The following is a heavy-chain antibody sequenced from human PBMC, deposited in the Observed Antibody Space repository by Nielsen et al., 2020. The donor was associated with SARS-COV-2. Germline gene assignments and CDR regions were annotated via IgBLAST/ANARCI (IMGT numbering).Heavy chain of an antibody. CDR3: AKGRLEWELLAPFDY. V-gene: IGHV3-30*18. CDR2: ISDDGTNK. CDR1: GFTFSTYA. J-gene: IGHJ4*02. D-gene: IGHD1-26*01. Sequence: GESLKISCAASGFTFSTYAMHWVRQAPGKGLEWVAVISDDGTNKYYTDSVKGRFTISRDNSKNTLFLQMNSLRAEDTAVYYCAKGRLEWELLAPFDYWGQGNLGTVSS.